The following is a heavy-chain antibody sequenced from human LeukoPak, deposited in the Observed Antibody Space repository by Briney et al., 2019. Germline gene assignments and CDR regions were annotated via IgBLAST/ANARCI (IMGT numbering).Heavy chain of an antibody. V-gene: IGHV3-23*01. CDR2: ISGSVGGT. CDR3: ARRLVGARDYYFDY. Sequence: GGSLRLSCAASGFPFSSYAMNWVRQARGKGLEWVSGISGSVGGTYYTDSVKGRFTISRDNAKNSLYLQMNSLRAEDTAVYYCARRLVGARDYYFDYWGQGTLVTVSS. D-gene: IGHD1-26*01. CDR1: GFPFSSYA. J-gene: IGHJ4*02.